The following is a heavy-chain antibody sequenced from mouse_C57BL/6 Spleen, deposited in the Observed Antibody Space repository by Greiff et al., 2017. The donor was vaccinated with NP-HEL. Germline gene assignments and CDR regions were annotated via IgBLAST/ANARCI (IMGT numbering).Heavy chain of an antibody. CDR2: IYPGDGDT. D-gene: IGHD2-4*01. CDR1: GYAFSSSW. CDR3: ARSDYDASDY. Sequence: ESGPELVKPGASVKISCKASGYAFSSSWMNWVKQRLGKGLEWIGRIYPGDGDTNYNGKFKGKATLTADKSSSTAYMQLSSLTSEDSAVYFCARSDYDASDYWGQGTTLTVSS. J-gene: IGHJ2*01. V-gene: IGHV1-82*01.